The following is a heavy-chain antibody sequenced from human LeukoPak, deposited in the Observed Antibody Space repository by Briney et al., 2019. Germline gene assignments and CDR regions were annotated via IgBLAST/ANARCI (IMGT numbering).Heavy chain of an antibody. CDR3: ARGLGKGSSDY. CDR2: IKQDGSKK. D-gene: IGHD6-6*01. V-gene: IGHV3-7*03. J-gene: IGHJ4*02. CDR1: GFPFSSYW. Sequence: GGSLRLSCVASGFPFSSYWMTWVRQAPGKGLEWVANIKQDGSKKSYVDSVKGRFTISRDNARNSLFLQMNSLTADDTAVYYCARGLGKGSSDYWGQGTLVTVSS.